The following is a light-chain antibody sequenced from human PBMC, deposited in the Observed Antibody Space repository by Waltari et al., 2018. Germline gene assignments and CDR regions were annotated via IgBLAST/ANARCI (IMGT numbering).Light chain of an antibody. J-gene: IGKJ2*01. CDR3: MQGTHWPDP. Sequence: DAVMTQSPLPLPVTPGQAASISCKSRQSLVHSDGNTHLNWVQQRPGQAPRRLIDRVSNRDCGVAYIFSGSGSGTNFTLKFSRVEGEDVGVYYCMQGTHWPDPFGQGTKLDIK. CDR1: QSLVHSDGNTH. V-gene: IGKV2-30*02. CDR2: RVS.